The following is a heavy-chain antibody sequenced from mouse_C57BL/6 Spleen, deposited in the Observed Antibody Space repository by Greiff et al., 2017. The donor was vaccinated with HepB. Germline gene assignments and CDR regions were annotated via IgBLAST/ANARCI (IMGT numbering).Heavy chain of an antibody. CDR2: ISDGGSYT. CDR1: GFTFSSYA. J-gene: IGHJ4*01. Sequence: EVKLMESGGGLVKPGGSLKLSCAASGFTFSSYAMSWVRQTPEKRLEWVATISDGGSYTYYPDNVKGRFTISRDNAKNNLYLQMSHLKSEDTAMYYCAREKTTGAMDYWGQGTSVTVSS. V-gene: IGHV5-4*01. CDR3: AREKTTGAMDY.